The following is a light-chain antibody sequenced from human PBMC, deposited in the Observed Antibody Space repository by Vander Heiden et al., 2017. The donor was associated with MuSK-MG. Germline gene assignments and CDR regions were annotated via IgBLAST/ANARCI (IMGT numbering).Light chain of an antibody. Sequence: EIVLTQSPGTLSLSPGERATLSCRASQSVSSSYLAWYQQKPGQAPRLLIYGASSRATGSPDRLSGSGSGTDFTLTISRREPEDFAVYYWHQYGSSPWTFGQGTKVEIK. V-gene: IGKV3-20*01. CDR2: GAS. CDR1: QSVSSSY. J-gene: IGKJ1*01. CDR3: HQYGSSPWT.